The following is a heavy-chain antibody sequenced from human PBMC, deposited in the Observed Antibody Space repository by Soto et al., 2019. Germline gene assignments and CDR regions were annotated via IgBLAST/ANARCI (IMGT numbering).Heavy chain of an antibody. J-gene: IGHJ4*02. V-gene: IGHV3-21*06. CDR1: GFNLNSST. CDR3: ERVGAYLGEFDYFDS. D-gene: IGHD3-10*01. Sequence: RSLRISVCDPGFNLNSSTITWVPQGPGKGLEGVSSISRFSDRTYSADSVKGRFAILRANAENSVYLQVNSLRAEDTAVYYCERVGAYLGEFDYFDSWGQGTPVTVSS. CDR2: ISRFSDRT.